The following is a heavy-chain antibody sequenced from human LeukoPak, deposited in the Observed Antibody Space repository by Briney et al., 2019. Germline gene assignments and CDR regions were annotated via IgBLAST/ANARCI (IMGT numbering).Heavy chain of an antibody. CDR3: AKEGLVATPNYYYYMDV. CDR1: GFTFSSYA. V-gene: IGHV3-23*01. J-gene: IGHJ6*03. Sequence: GGSLRLPCAASGFTFSSYAMSWVRQAPGKGLEWVSAISGSGGSTYYADSVKGRFTISRDNSKNTLYLQMNSLRAEDTAVYYCAKEGLVATPNYYYYMDVWGKGTTVTVSS. CDR2: ISGSGGST. D-gene: IGHD5-12*01.